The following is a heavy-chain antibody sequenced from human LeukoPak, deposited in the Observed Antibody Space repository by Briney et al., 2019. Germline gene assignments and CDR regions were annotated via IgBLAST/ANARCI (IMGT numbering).Heavy chain of an antibody. V-gene: IGHV3-48*03. CDR1: GFTFSSYE. J-gene: IGHJ4*02. Sequence: GGSLRLSCAASGFTFSSYEMNWVRQALGKGLEWVSYISTSASTIYYADSVKGRFTSSRDNAKNSLYLQMNSLRAEDTAVYYCARRGTSRSSYYFDYWGQGTLVTVSS. CDR2: ISTSASTI. CDR3: ARRGTSRSSYYFDY.